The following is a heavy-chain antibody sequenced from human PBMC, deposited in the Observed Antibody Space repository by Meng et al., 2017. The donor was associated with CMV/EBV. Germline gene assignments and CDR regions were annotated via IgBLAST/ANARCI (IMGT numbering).Heavy chain of an antibody. V-gene: IGHV3-33*01. J-gene: IGHJ4*02. CDR1: GFTFSSYG. CDR3: AREISGSALDY. CDR2: IWYDGSNK. Sequence: LSCAASGFTFSSYGMHWVRQAPGKGLEWVAVIWYDGSNKYYADSVKGRFTIPRDNSKNTVYLQMNSLRAEDTAVYYCAREISGSALDYWGQGTLVTVSS. D-gene: IGHD7-27*01.